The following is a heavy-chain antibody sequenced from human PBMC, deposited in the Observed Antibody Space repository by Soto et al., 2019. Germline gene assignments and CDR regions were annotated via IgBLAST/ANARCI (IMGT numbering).Heavy chain of an antibody. CDR3: ARDQGYGDGTDWFDP. D-gene: IGHD4-17*01. V-gene: IGHV1-18*04. Sequence: ASVKVSCKASGYTFTSYGISWVRQAPGQGLEWMGWISAYNGNTNYAQKLQGRVTMTTDTSTSTAYMELRSLRSDDTAVYYCARDQGYGDGTDWFDPWGQGTLVTVSS. J-gene: IGHJ5*02. CDR2: ISAYNGNT. CDR1: GYTFTSYG.